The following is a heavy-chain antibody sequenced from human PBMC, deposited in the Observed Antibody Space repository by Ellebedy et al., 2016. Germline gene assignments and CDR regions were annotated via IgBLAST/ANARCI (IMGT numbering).Heavy chain of an antibody. V-gene: IGHV1-2*02. CDR2: INPNSGGT. Sequence: DSVKVSCXASGYTFTGYYMHWVRQAPGQGLEWMGWINPNSGGTNYAQKFQGRVTMTRDTSISTAYMELSRLRSDDTAVYYCARVVVGGSGSSYDYWGQGTLVTVSS. CDR1: GYTFTGYY. J-gene: IGHJ4*02. CDR3: ARVVVGGSGSSYDY. D-gene: IGHD3-10*01.